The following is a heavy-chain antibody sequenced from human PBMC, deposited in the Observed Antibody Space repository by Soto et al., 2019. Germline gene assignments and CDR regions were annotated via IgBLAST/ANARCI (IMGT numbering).Heavy chain of an antibody. CDR3: AREGLASFDWLSDFDY. Sequence: ASVKVSCTASGGTFSSYAISWVRQAPGQRLEWMGWINAGNGNTKYSQKFQGRVTITRDTSASTAYMELSSLRSEDTAVYYCAREGLASFDWLSDFDYWGQGTLVTVSS. J-gene: IGHJ4*02. CDR2: INAGNGNT. D-gene: IGHD3-9*01. V-gene: IGHV1-3*01. CDR1: GGTFSSYA.